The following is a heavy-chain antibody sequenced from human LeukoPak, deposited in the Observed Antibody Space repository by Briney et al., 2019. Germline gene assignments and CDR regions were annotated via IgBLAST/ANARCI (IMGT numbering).Heavy chain of an antibody. V-gene: IGHV3-21*01. CDR1: GFTFSSYG. J-gene: IGHJ5*02. Sequence: GGSLRLSCAASGFTFSSYGMSWVRQAPGQGLEWVSSITSSSNYISYADSVKGRFTISRDNAKNSLYLQMNSLRAEDTAVYYCARTSYWFDPWGQGTLVTVSS. CDR2: ITSSSNYI. CDR3: ARTSYWFDP.